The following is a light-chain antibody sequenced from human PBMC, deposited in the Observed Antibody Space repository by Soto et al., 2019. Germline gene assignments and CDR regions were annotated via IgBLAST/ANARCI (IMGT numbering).Light chain of an antibody. CDR1: QSVSNNY. J-gene: IGKJ1*01. CDR3: QQYGSSPRT. Sequence: EIALTQSPGTLSLSPGERATLSCRASQSVSNNYLAWYQQKPGQAPRLLIYGASNRATGIPARSSGSGSGTEFTLTISSLQSEDFAVYYCQQYGSSPRTFGQGTKVDIK. V-gene: IGKV3-20*01. CDR2: GAS.